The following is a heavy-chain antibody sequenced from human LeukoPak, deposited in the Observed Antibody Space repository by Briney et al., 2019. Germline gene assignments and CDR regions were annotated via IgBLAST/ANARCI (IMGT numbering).Heavy chain of an antibody. D-gene: IGHD3-10*01. CDR3: ARTIPSGSGLLDY. Sequence: ASVKVSCKASGYTFTSYYMHWVRQAPGQGLEWMGWINPNSGGTNYAQKFQGRVTMTRDTSISTAYMELSRLRSDDTAVYYCARTIPSGSGLLDYWGQGTLVTVSS. J-gene: IGHJ4*02. V-gene: IGHV1-2*02. CDR1: GYTFTSYY. CDR2: INPNSGGT.